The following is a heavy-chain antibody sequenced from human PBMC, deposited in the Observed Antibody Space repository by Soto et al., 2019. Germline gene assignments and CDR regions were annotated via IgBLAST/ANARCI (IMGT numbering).Heavy chain of an antibody. V-gene: IGHV4-30-4*01. D-gene: IGHD5-18*01. CDR1: GGSISSGDYY. J-gene: IGHJ4*02. CDR2: IYYSGST. Sequence: TSETLSLTCTVSGGSISSGDYYWSWIRQPPGKGLEWIGYIYYSGSTYYNPSLKSRVTISVDTSKNQFSLKLSSVTAADSAVYYCARDRYSYGYSDYWGQGTLVTVSS. CDR3: ARDRYSYGYSDY.